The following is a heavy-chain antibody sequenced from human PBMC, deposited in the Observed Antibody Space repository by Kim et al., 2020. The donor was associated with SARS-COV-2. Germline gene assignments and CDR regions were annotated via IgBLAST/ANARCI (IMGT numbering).Heavy chain of an antibody. CDR3: SRDRSSSDSGRDHWWFDP. V-gene: IGHV3-74*03. CDR1: GFMFSGNW. D-gene: IGHD1-26*01. Sequence: GGSLRLSCAASGFMFSGNWMHWVRQPPGKVPVWLSVINPDGSGAVYADSVRGRFTVSRDNAKNTLYLQMNSLRAEDTALYYCSRDRSSSDSGRDHWWFDP. J-gene: IGHJ5*02. CDR2: INPDGSGA.